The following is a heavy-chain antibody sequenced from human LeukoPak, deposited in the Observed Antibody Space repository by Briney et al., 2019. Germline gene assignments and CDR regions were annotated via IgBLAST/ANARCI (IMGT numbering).Heavy chain of an antibody. V-gene: IGHV1-2*02. CDR2: INPNSGDT. D-gene: IGHD3-22*01. CDR1: GYSFIGFY. J-gene: IGHJ4*02. Sequence: GASVKVSCKASGYSFIGFYIHWVRQAPGQGLEWMGWINPNSGDTKYAQKFQGRVTMARDTSINTAYMELNSLISDDTALYYCATLGDSSGYYLRDYWGQGTPVTVSS. CDR3: ATLGDSSGYYLRDY.